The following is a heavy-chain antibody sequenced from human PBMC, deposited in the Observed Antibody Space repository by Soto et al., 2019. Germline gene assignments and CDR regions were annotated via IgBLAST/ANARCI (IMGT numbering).Heavy chain of an antibody. CDR1: GVTLTNVW. D-gene: IGHD5-18*01. Sequence: GGSLRLSCAVSGVTLTNVWMNWVRQAPGKGPEWVGRVKSETDGGTTDYAAPVKGRLTISRDDSENTLYLRMDSLKTEDTAIYYCSHGYYQYFESWGQGTLVTVSS. V-gene: IGHV3-15*07. CDR3: SHGYYQYFES. CDR2: VKSETDGGTT. J-gene: IGHJ4*02.